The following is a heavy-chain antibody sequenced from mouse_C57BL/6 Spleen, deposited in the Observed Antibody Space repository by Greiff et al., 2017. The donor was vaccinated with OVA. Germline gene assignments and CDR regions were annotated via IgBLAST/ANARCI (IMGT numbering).Heavy chain of an antibody. CDR1: GYAFSSYW. CDR2: INPGDGVT. D-gene: IGHD4-1*01. V-gene: IGHV1-82*01. J-gene: IGHJ2*01. Sequence: QVQLQQSGPELVKPGASVKISCKASGYAFSSYWMNWVKQRPGKGLEWIGRINPGDGVTNYNGKLKGKATLTADKSSSTAYMQLSSLTSEDSAVYFCARALTDLYYFDDWGQGTTLTVSS. CDR3: ARALTDLYYFDD.